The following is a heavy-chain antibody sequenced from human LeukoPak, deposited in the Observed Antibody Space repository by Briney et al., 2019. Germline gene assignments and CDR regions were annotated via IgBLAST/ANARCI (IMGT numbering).Heavy chain of an antibody. CDR1: GFTFGDYY. CDR2: ISPRDTYI. V-gene: IGHV3-11*01. Sequence: PGGSLRLSCAASGFTFGDYYMTWIRQSPGRGLEWLSYISPRDTYINYADSVKGRFTISRDDATNSLYLQLNSLRDEDTAVYYCTRDPRVVDVWGQGTRVTVSS. CDR3: TRDPRVVDV. J-gene: IGHJ3*01.